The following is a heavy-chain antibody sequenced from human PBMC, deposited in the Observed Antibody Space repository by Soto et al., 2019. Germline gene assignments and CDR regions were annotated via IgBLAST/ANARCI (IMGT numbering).Heavy chain of an antibody. V-gene: IGHV1-69*06. J-gene: IGHJ5*02. Sequence: ASVKVSCKASGGTFSSYAISWVRQAPGQGLEWMGGIIPIFGTANYAQKFQGRVTITADKSTSTAYMELSSLRSEDTAVYYCARDLHYGGNSDWFDPWGQGTLVTVSS. CDR1: GGTFSSYA. CDR2: IIPIFGTA. D-gene: IGHD4-17*01. CDR3: ARDLHYGGNSDWFDP.